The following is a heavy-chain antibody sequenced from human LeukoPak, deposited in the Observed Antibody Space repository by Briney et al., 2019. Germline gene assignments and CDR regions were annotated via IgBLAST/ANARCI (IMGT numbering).Heavy chain of an antibody. CDR1: GASISSYY. CDR2: IYYSGGT. D-gene: IGHD4-17*01. V-gene: IGHV4-59*01. Sequence: SETLSLTCTVSGASISSYYWSWLRQPPGKGLEWIGYIYYSGGTNYNTSLKSRVTISVDTSKNQFSLKLSSVTAADTAVYYCARGTVTTYYFDYWGQGALVTVSS. J-gene: IGHJ4*02. CDR3: ARGTVTTYYFDY.